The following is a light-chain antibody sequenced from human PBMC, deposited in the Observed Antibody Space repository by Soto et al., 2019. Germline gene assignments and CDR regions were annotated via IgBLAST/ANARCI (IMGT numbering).Light chain of an antibody. CDR2: DVS. Sequence: DIQMTQSPSTLSASVGDRVTITCRASQSIGDSLAWYQQKPGKAPYLLISDVSSLERGVPSRFSGSGSGTEFNLTISRMQTDDFATFYCQQYNGYPRTFGQGTKVDIK. CDR1: QSIGDS. J-gene: IGKJ1*01. CDR3: QQYNGYPRT. V-gene: IGKV1-5*01.